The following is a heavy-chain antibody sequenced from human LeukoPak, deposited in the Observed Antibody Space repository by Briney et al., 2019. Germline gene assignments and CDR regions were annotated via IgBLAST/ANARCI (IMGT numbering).Heavy chain of an antibody. CDR1: GGSISSYY. D-gene: IGHD6-6*01. J-gene: IGHJ6*03. CDR3: AGTDWEQLPPYYYYMDV. Sequence: PSETLSLTCTVSGGSISSYYWSWIRQPPGKGLEWIGYIYYSGSTNYNPSLKSRVTISVDTSKNQFSLKLSSVTAADTAVYYCAGTDWEQLPPYYYYMDVWGKGTTVTVSS. CDR2: IYYSGST. V-gene: IGHV4-59*01.